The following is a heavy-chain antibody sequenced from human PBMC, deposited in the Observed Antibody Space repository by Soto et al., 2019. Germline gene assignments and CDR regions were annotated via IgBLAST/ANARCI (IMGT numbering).Heavy chain of an antibody. CDR1: GGSFSGYY. J-gene: IGHJ4*02. D-gene: IGHD2-8*01. Sequence: SETLSLTCAVYGGSFSGYYWSWIRQPPGKELEWIGEINHSGSTNYNPSLKSRVTISVDTSKNQFSLKLSSVTAADTAVYYCAREGILYXWCMPHQRQFTPYYFDYWGRGTLVTVSS. CDR2: INHSGST. CDR3: AREGILYXWCMPHQRQFTPYYFDY. V-gene: IGHV4-34*01.